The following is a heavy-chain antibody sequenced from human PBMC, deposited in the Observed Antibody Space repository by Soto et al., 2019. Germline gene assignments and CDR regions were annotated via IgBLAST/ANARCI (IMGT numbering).Heavy chain of an antibody. CDR1: GGSISSSRYY. V-gene: IGHV4-39*01. J-gene: IGHJ6*02. Sequence: PSETLSLTCTVSGGSISSSRYYWGWIRQPPGKGLEWIGSIYYSGSTYYNPSLKSRVTISVDTSKNQFSLKLSSVTAADTAVYYCARLPQGIAAAGNYGMDVWGQGTTVTVSS. CDR3: ARLPQGIAAAGNYGMDV. CDR2: IYYSGST. D-gene: IGHD6-13*01.